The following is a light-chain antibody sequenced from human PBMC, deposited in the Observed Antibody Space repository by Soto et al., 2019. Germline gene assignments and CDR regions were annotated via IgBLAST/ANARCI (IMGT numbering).Light chain of an antibody. CDR2: DAS. V-gene: IGKV3-20*01. CDR1: QSVSSSY. J-gene: IGKJ2*01. Sequence: EIVLTQSPGTLSFSPGERATLSCRASQSVSSSYLAWYQQKPGEAPRLLIYDASSRATGIPDRFSGSGSGTDFTLPISRLEPEDFAVYYCQQYGRSLYTFGQGTKLEIK. CDR3: QQYGRSLYT.